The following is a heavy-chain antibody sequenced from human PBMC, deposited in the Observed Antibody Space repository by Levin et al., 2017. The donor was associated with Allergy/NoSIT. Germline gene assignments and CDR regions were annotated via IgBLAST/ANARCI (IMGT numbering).Heavy chain of an antibody. CDR1: GGSFSGYY. CDR3: ARGRQRYCSGGSCYSPFVY. CDR2: INHSGST. V-gene: IGHV4-34*01. J-gene: IGHJ4*02. D-gene: IGHD2-15*01. Sequence: SQTLSLTCAVYGGSFSGYYWSWIRQPPGKGLEWIGEINHSGSTNYNPSLKSRVTISVDTSKNQFSLKLSSVTAADTAVYYCARGRQRYCSGGSCYSPFVYWGQGTLVTVSS.